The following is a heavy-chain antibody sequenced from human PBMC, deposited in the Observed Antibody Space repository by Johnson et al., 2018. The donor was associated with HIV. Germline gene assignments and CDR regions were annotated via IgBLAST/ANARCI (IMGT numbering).Heavy chain of an antibody. CDR3: AKRSGSFYGAFDL. J-gene: IGHJ3*01. D-gene: IGHD1-26*01. Sequence: QVQLVESGGGVVRPGRSLRLSCAAFGFTFSNYGVHWVRQAPGKGLEWVAVISYDGSNKYYADSVKGRFTISRDNSKNTLYLQMNSLRADDSALYYCAKRSGSFYGAFDLWGQGTMVTVSS. CDR1: GFTFSNYG. CDR2: ISYDGSNK. V-gene: IGHV3-30*18.